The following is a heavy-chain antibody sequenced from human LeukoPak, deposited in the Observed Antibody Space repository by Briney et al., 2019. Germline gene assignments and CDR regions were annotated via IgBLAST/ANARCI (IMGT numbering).Heavy chain of an antibody. Sequence: SETLSLTCAVYGGSFSGYYWSWIRQPPGKGLEWIGEINHSGSTNYNPSLKSRVTISVDTSKNQFSLKLSSVTAADTAVYYCARHWLYVWGSYRFDYWGQGTLVTVSS. CDR2: INHSGST. J-gene: IGHJ4*02. CDR1: GGSFSGYY. CDR3: ARHWLYVWGSYRFDY. D-gene: IGHD3-16*02. V-gene: IGHV4-34*01.